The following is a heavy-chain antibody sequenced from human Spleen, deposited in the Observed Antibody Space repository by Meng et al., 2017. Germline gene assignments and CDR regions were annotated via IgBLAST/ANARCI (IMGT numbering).Heavy chain of an antibody. V-gene: IGHV3-30*04. D-gene: IGHD2-15*01. Sequence: GESLKISCAASGFTFSSYAMHWVRQAPGKGLEWVAVISYDGSNKYYADSVKGRFTISRDNSKNTLYLQMNSLRAEDTAVYYCARVPLSDIVVVVAATPISWFDPWGQGTLVTVSS. CDR2: ISYDGSNK. J-gene: IGHJ5*02. CDR3: ARVPLSDIVVVVAATPISWFDP. CDR1: GFTFSSYA.